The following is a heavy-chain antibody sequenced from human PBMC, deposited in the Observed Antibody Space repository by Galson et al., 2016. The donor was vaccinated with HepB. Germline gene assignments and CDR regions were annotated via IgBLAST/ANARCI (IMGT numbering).Heavy chain of an antibody. V-gene: IGHV4-39*01. J-gene: IGHJ4*02. CDR3: ARRVVVTVLVRDGVEY. CDR2: IYYSGST. D-gene: IGHD2-21*02. Sequence: SETLSLTCTVSGGSFSNNNYYGGWIRQPPGKGLEYIGSIYYSGSTYYNPSLKSRVTISVDTSKNQFSLKLRSVTAADTAVYYCARRVVVTVLVRDGVEYWGQGILVIVSS. CDR1: GGSFSNNNYY.